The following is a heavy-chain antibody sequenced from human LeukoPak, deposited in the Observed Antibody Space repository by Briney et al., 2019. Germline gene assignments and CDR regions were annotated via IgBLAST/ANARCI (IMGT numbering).Heavy chain of an antibody. Sequence: SETLFLTCTVSVGPISSSSYSWGSFRQPPGKGLEWIGSIYYSGSTYYNPSLKSRVTISVDTSKNQFSLKLSSVTAADTAVYFCATNSSSSPWFDPWGQGTLVTISS. CDR3: ATNSSSSPWFDP. CDR2: IYYSGST. V-gene: IGHV4-39*07. J-gene: IGHJ5*02. CDR1: VGPISSSSYS. D-gene: IGHD6-6*01.